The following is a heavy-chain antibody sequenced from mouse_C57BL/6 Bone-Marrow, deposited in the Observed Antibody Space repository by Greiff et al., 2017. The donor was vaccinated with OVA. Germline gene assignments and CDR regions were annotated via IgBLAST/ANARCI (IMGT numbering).Heavy chain of an antibody. D-gene: IGHD3-2*02. Sequence: DVQLVESGEGLVKPGGFLKLSCAASGFTFSSYAMSWVRQTPEKRLEWVAYISSGGDYIYYADTVKGRFTISRDNARNTLYLQMSSLKSEDTAMYYCTRLDSSGYWFAYWGQGTLVTVSA. CDR2: ISSGGDYI. V-gene: IGHV5-9-1*02. CDR3: TRLDSSGYWFAY. CDR1: GFTFSSYA. J-gene: IGHJ3*01.